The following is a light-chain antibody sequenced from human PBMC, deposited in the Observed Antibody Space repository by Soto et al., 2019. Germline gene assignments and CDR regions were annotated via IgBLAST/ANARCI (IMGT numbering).Light chain of an antibody. CDR3: QSYDSSLSASV. V-gene: IGLV1-40*01. CDR2: GSS. J-gene: IGLJ2*01. CDR1: SSNIGAGYD. Sequence: QSVLTQPPSVSGAPGQRVTISCTGSSSNIGAGYDVHWYQQLPGTAPKLLIYGSSNRPSGVPDRFAGSKSGTSPSLAITGLQAEDEADYYCQSYDSSLSASVFGGGTQLTVL.